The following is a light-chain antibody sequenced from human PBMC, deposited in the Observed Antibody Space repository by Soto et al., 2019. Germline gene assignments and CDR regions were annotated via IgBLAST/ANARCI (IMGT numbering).Light chain of an antibody. CDR1: QSVFNY. Sequence: DIQMTQSPSSLSASVGDRVTITCRASQSVFNYLHWYQQKPGRAPNLLIYDISTLQSGVPSRFSGSGSGTDFTLTISSLQPEDIATYYCQKYETFSGTFGPGTKV. J-gene: IGKJ1*01. CDR3: QKYETFSGT. CDR2: DIS. V-gene: IGKV1-39*01.